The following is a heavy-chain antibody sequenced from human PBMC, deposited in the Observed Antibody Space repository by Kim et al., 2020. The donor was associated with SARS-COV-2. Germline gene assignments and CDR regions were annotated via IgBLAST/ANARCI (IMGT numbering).Heavy chain of an antibody. CDR1: GFTFDDYA. Sequence: GGSLRLSCAASGFTFDDYAMHWVRQAPGKGLEWVSGISWNSGSIGYADSVKGRFTISRDNAKNSLYLQMNSLRAEDTALYYCAKEGAGDWGQGTLVTVSS. V-gene: IGHV3-9*01. CDR2: ISWNSGSI. J-gene: IGHJ4*02. CDR3: AKEGAGD.